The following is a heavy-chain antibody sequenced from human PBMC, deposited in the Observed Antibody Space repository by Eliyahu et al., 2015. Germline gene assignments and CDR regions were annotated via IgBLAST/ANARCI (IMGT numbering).Heavy chain of an antibody. CDR2: IWYDGSNK. CDR1: GFXFSSYG. Sequence: QVQLVESGGGVVQPGRSLRLSCAASGFXFSSYGMHWVRPGPGKGLEWVAVIWYDGSNKYYADSVKGRFTISRDNSKNTLYLQMNSLRAEDTAVYYCARDSDRATDLDYWGQGTLVTVSS. D-gene: IGHD1-26*01. V-gene: IGHV3-33*01. CDR3: ARDSDRATDLDY. J-gene: IGHJ4*02.